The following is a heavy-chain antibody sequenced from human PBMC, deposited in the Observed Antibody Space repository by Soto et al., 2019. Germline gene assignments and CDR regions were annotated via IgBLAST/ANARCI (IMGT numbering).Heavy chain of an antibody. CDR2: IRSKRYGGTP. D-gene: IGHD2-2*01. Sequence: VQLVESGGGSVEPGRSLRLSCAASGFTFGDYALSWVRQGPGKGLEWVGFIRSKRYGGTPEYAASVKGRFSISRDDSGNIAYLQMNSLRTEDTAVYFCTRLPRHPRPAFDYWGQGTQVTVSS. V-gene: IGHV3-49*04. CDR3: TRLPRHPRPAFDY. J-gene: IGHJ4*02. CDR1: GFTFGDYA.